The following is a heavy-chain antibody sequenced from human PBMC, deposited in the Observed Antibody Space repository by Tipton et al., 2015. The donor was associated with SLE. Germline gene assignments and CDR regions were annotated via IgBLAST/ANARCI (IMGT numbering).Heavy chain of an antibody. CDR2: IYHTGST. Sequence: LRLSCTVSGGSISNSIYYWGWIRQPPGKGLEWIASIYHTGSTYYNSSLKSRVSISVDTSKNFFSLQLTSVTAADTAVYYCARLNDSGLFFDSWGQGTLVTVSS. D-gene: IGHD4-17*01. V-gene: IGHV4-39*02. CDR1: GGSISNSIYY. CDR3: ARLNDSGLFFDS. J-gene: IGHJ4*02.